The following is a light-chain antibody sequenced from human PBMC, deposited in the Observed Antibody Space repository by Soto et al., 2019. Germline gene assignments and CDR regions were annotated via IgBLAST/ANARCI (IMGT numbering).Light chain of an antibody. CDR3: QHYQGGHPIA. CDR1: QSVSAR. CDR2: DVF. V-gene: IGKV3-20*01. Sequence: EIVLTQSPDTLSFSPGESATLSCRASQSVSARLAWYKHKPGQPPRLLISDVFNRASGVAERFSGSGSETDFTLIIRRLEPEDSALYYCQHYQGGHPIAFGQGTRLENK. J-gene: IGKJ5*01.